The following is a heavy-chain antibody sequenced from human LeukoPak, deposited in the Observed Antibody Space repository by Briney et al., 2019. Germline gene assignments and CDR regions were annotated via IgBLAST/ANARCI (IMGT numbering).Heavy chain of an antibody. CDR2: IFDRVNT. Sequence: SETMSLTCTVAGGSITGYYWSWVRQPQGKGMEWIGYIFDRVNTKYNPSLKSRATMSLATSKNQLSLKLDSVTAADTAVYYCAREDAIAVANSAVVWGEGTLVTVSS. J-gene: IGHJ4*02. D-gene: IGHD6-19*01. V-gene: IGHV4-59*12. CDR1: GGSITGYY. CDR3: AREDAIAVANSAVV.